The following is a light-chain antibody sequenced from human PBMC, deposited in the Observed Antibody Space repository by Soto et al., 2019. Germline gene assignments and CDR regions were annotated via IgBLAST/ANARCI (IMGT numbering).Light chain of an antibody. J-gene: IGLJ1*01. CDR1: SSDVGGYNY. CDR2: EVS. V-gene: IGLV2-8*01. Sequence: QSARTQPPSASGSPGQSVTISCTGTSSDVGGYNYVSWYQQHPGKAPKLMIYEVSKRPSGVPDRFSGSKSGNTASLTVSGLQAEHEADYYCSSYAGSNNLRVFGTGTKVTVL. CDR3: SSYAGSNNLRV.